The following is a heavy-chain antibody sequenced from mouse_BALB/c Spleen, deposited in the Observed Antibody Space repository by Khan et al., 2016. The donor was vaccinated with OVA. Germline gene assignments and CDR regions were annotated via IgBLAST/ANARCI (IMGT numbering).Heavy chain of an antibody. J-gene: IGHJ3*01. CDR1: GYTFTDYY. CDR2: ISPGSGDT. CDR3: ERRNYFGYTLAY. Sequence: QVQLKQSGAELARPGASVKLSCKASGYTFTDYYINWVKQRTGQGLEWIGEISPGSGDTYYNEKFKGKATLTADKSSTTAYMTLRSLHSEASAVYFCERRNYFGYTLAYWGQGTLVTVSA. V-gene: IGHV1-77*01. D-gene: IGHD1-2*01.